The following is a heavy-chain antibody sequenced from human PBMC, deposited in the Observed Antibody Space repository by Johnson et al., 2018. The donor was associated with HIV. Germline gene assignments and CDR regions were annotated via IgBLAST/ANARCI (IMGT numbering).Heavy chain of an antibody. CDR1: GFTFSSYA. CDR3: TREEGGTYYSVDALDI. CDR2: ISHDGST. J-gene: IGHJ3*02. D-gene: IGHD1-26*01. V-gene: IGHV3-23*04. Sequence: VQLVESGGGLVQPGGSLRLSCAASGFTFSSYALSWVRQAPGKGLEWVAVISHDGSTSYADSVKGRFIISRDSSKDTLYLQMNSLRAWDTAVYYCTREEGGTYYSVDALDIWGQGTIVTVSS.